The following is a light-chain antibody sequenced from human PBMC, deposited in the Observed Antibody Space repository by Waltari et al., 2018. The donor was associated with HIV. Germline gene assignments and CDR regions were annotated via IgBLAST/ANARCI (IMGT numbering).Light chain of an antibody. CDR3: SSYAATTTIV. Sequence: QSVLTQPASVSGSPGQSITISCTGTNSDLGAYDSVPCYQQHPGQAPKLLIYEVTIRSPGISYRFFGSKSGNTASMTISGLQAEDEAHYYCSSYAATTTIVFGGGTRLTVL. CDR2: EVT. J-gene: IGLJ3*02. V-gene: IGLV2-14*01. CDR1: NSDLGAYDS.